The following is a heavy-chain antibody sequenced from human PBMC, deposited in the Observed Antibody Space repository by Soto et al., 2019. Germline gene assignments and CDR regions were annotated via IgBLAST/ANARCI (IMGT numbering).Heavy chain of an antibody. J-gene: IGHJ5*02. CDR1: GYTFTNYA. Sequence: QVQLVQSEAEVKKPGASVKVSCKASGYTFTNYAIGWVRQAPGQGLEWMGWNSAYNGNTNYAQRLQGRVTITRDTSASTAYMELSSLRSEDTAVYYCAKIAAPGGDWFDPWGQGTLVTVSS. CDR3: AKIAAPGGDWFDP. D-gene: IGHD6-13*01. CDR2: NSAYNGNT. V-gene: IGHV1-18*01.